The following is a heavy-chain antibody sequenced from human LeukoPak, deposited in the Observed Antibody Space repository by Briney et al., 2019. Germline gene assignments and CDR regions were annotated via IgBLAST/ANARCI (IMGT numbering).Heavy chain of an antibody. V-gene: IGHV4-4*02. CDR3: WRENGAFSPFGY. CDR2: VSLSGLT. J-gene: IGHJ4*02. Sequence: SETLSLTCGVSGGSITSTNWWSWVRQPPGQGLEWIGEVSLSGLTNYNPSLSSRVIMALDTSKNHLSLHLTSVTAADTAVYYCWRENGAFSPFGYWGQGYLVTVLS. CDR1: GGSITSTNW. D-gene: IGHD2-8*01.